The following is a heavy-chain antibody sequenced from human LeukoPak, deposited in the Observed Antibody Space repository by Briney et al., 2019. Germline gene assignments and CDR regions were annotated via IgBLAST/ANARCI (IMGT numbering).Heavy chain of an antibody. CDR2: ISGSGGST. V-gene: IGHV3-23*01. CDR1: GFTFSSYA. D-gene: IGHD3-3*01. Sequence: GGSLRLSCAASGFTFSSYAMSWVRQAPGKGLEWVSAISGSGGSTYYADSVKGRFTISRDNSKNTLYLQMNSLRAEDTAVYYCAKGCRHYDFWGGYYPTDLFYFDYWGQGTLVTVSS. CDR3: AKGCRHYDFWGGYYPTDLFYFDY. J-gene: IGHJ4*02.